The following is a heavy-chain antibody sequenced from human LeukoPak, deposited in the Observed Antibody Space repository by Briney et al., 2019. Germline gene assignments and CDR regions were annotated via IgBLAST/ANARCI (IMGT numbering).Heavy chain of an antibody. CDR2: INPNSGGT. V-gene: IGHV1-2*06. J-gene: IGHJ4*02. D-gene: IGHD2-21*02. Sequence: EASVKVSCKASVYTFTGYYMHWVRQAPGQGLEWMGRINPNSGGTNYAQKFQGRVTMTRDTSISTAYMELSRLRSDDTAVYYCARDYCGGDCFPDYWGQGTLVTVSS. CDR1: VYTFTGYY. CDR3: ARDYCGGDCFPDY.